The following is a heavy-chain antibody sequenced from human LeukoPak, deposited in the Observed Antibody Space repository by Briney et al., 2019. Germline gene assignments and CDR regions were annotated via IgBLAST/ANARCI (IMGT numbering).Heavy chain of an antibody. V-gene: IGHV3-53*01. CDR1: GFTVSSNY. CDR3: ARGKSEGAFDI. D-gene: IGHD3-3*01. Sequence: GGSLRLSCAASGFTVSSNYMTWVRQAPGKGLEWVSVIYSGGSTHYADCVERRFTISRDISKITLYLQMNRLKAEDTAVYYCARGKSEGAFDIWGQGTMVTVSS. J-gene: IGHJ3*02. CDR2: IYSGGST.